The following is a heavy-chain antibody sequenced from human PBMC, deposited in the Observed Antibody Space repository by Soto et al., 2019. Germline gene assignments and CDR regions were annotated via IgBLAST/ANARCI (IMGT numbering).Heavy chain of an antibody. CDR1: GGSISSGGYY. Sequence: PSETLSLTCTVSGGSISSGGYYWSWIRQHPGKGLEWIGYIYYSGSTYYNPSLKSRVTISVDTSKNQFSLKLSSVTAADTAVYYCARDLNSYGSGEDAFDIWGQGTMVTVSS. D-gene: IGHD3-10*01. CDR2: IYYSGST. J-gene: IGHJ3*02. CDR3: ARDLNSYGSGEDAFDI. V-gene: IGHV4-31*03.